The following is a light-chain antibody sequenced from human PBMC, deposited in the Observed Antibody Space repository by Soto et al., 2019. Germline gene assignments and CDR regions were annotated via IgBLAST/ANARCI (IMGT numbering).Light chain of an antibody. Sequence: DIQMTQSPSSLSSSGGDRVTITCLSSQGISNYLAWYQQKPGKVPKLLIYAASTLQSGVPSRFSGSGSGTDFTLTISSLQPEDVATYYCQKYNSALWTFGQGTKVDIK. CDR1: QGISNY. V-gene: IGKV1-27*01. CDR2: AAS. CDR3: QKYNSALWT. J-gene: IGKJ1*01.